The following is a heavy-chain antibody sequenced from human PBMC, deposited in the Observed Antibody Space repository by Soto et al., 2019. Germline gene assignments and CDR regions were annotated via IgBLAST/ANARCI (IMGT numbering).Heavy chain of an antibody. CDR3: AKVGEYSSDY. CDR2: ISGGGGST. Sequence: EVQLLESGGGLVQPGGSLRLSCAASGFTFSSYAMSWVRQAPGKGLEWVSGISGGGGSTYYADSVKGRFTISRDNSKNTLDLQMNSLRAEDTAIYYCAKVGEYSSDYWGQGTLVTVSS. CDR1: GFTFSSYA. V-gene: IGHV3-23*01. D-gene: IGHD5-18*01. J-gene: IGHJ4*02.